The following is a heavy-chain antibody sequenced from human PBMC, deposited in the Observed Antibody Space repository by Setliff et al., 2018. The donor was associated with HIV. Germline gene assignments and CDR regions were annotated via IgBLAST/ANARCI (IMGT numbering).Heavy chain of an antibody. Sequence: RLSCAASGFTFFNNVWMHWVRQAPGKGLEWIGYIKSQPDGGTSDYAAPVKGRFTISRDDSQSTLYLQMNSLKTEDTGVYYCTTEGANSPAYHWGQGTLVTVSS. CDR1: GFTFFNNVW. V-gene: IGHV3-15*01. J-gene: IGHJ5*02. CDR2: IKSQPDGGTS. CDR3: TTEGANSPAYH.